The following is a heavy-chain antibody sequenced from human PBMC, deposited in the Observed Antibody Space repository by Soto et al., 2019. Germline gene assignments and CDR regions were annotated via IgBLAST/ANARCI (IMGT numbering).Heavy chain of an antibody. J-gene: IGHJ4*02. CDR2: IWGDASKT. CDR3: ATGEGTFDY. V-gene: IGHV3-33*01. CDR1: GFTFDSHG. Sequence: QVQLVESGGGVVQPGTSLRLSCVASGFTFDSHGMHWVRQAPGKGLEWAAIIWGDASKTYYADSAKGRLNISRDNSKNTAYLELNSVRADDTAVYYCATGEGTFDYWGQGALVTVSS.